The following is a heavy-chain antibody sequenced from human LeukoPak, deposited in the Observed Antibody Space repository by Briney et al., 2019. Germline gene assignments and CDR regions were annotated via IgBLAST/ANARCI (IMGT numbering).Heavy chain of an antibody. CDR2: INHSGST. J-gene: IGHJ5*02. Sequence: SETLSLTCAVYVGSFSVYYWSWIREPPGKGLEWGGEINHSGSTDYNPSLQSRVTISIDKSKNHFSLKLTSVTAADTAIYYCARDSYTCNVDAFDPWGQGTLVTVSS. D-gene: IGHD5-18*01. CDR1: VGSFSVYY. CDR3: ARDSYTCNVDAFDP. V-gene: IGHV4-34*01.